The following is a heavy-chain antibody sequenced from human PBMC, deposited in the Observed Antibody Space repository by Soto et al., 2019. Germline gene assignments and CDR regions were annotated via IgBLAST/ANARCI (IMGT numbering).Heavy chain of an antibody. CDR1: GFIFNNFG. V-gene: IGHV3-48*01. D-gene: IGHD6-13*01. CDR2: ISSDGSTT. J-gene: IGHJ4*02. Sequence: GGSLRLSCAASGFIFNNFGMNWVRQAPGKGLEWISYISSDGSTTYYASSMKGRFTISRDNARNSLYLQMNSLRVEDTAIYFCTRDDGREVDSSSWYYWGQGTQVTVS. CDR3: TRDDGREVDSSSWYY.